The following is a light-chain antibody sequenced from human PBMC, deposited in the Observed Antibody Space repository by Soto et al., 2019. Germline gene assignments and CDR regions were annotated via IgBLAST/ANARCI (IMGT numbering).Light chain of an antibody. CDR1: QDIDSW. CDR3: LQHNSYPWT. V-gene: IGKV1-12*01. J-gene: IGKJ1*01. CDR2: AAS. Sequence: DIQMTQSPSSVSTSVGDRVTITCRASQDIDSWLAWYQQKPGKAPKLLIYAASSLQSGVPSRFSGSGSGTEFTLTISSLQPEDFATYYCLQHNSYPWTFGQGTKVDIK.